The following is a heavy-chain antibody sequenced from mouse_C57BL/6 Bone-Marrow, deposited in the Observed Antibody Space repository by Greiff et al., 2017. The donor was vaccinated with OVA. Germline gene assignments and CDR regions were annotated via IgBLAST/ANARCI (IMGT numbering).Heavy chain of an antibody. CDR1: GYTFTSYG. D-gene: IGHD3-2*02. CDR3: ARSGQLRLPAWFAY. J-gene: IGHJ3*01. Sequence: QVQLQQSGAELARPGASVKLSCKASGYTFTSYGISWVKQRTGQGLEWIGEIYPRSGNTYYNEKFKGKATLTADKSSSTAYMELRSLTSEDTAVYVCARSGQLRLPAWFAYWGQGTLVTVSA. V-gene: IGHV1-81*01. CDR2: IYPRSGNT.